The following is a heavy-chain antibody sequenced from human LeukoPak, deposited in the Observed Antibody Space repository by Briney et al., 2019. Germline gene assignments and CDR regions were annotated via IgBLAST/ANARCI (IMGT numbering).Heavy chain of an antibody. CDR3: ARDGEGSSWYAADYFDY. J-gene: IGHJ4*02. CDR2: ISYDGSNK. Sequence: GGSLRLSCVASGFTFSSYAMHWVRQAPGKGLEWVAVISYDGSNKYYADSVKGRFTISRDNSKNTLYLQMNSLRAEDTAVYYCARDGEGSSWYAADYFDYWGQGTLVTVSS. CDR1: GFTFSSYA. D-gene: IGHD6-13*01. V-gene: IGHV3-30-3*01.